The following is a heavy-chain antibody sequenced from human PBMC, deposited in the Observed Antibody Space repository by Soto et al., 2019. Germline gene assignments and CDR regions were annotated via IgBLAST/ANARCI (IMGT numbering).Heavy chain of an antibody. V-gene: IGHV1-69*13. J-gene: IGHJ5*02. CDR1: GGTFYTYT. CDR2: ITPIYPTT. CDR3: ARIPRYSFPTSDDLDA. D-gene: IGHD5-18*01. Sequence: SVNVSCKASGGTFYTYTFSWVRQAPGQGLEWMGSITPIYPTTNYAEKFQGRLTVTADGSTNTAYMELNSPTSEDTAVYYWARIPRYSFPTSDDLDAWGQGTLVTVSS.